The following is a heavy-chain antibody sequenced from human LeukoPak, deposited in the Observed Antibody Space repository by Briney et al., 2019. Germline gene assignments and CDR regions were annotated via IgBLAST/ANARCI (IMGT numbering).Heavy chain of an antibody. Sequence: GGSLRLSRAASGFTFSHYWMTWVRQAPGKGLEWVAHINQDGSEEHYMDSVKARFTISRDNPKNSLSRQMNNLIAQEATGEYWXXXGGVXXXDXLDYWGQGTLVTVSS. V-gene: IGHV3-7*03. D-gene: IGHD3-10*01. J-gene: IGHJ4*02. CDR2: INQDGSEE. CDR3: XXXGGVXXXDXLDY. CDR1: GFTFSHYW.